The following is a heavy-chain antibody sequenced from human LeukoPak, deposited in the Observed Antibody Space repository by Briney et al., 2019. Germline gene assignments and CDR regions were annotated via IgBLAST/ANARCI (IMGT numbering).Heavy chain of an antibody. CDR2: INHSGST. CDR1: GFTFSTYW. Sequence: GSLRLSCAASGFTFSTYWMSWVRQPPGKGLEWIGEINHSGSTNYNPSLKSRVTISVDTSKNQFSLKLSSVTAADTAVYYCAGSMVRGVNGYYFDYWGQGTLVTVSS. V-gene: IGHV4-34*08. D-gene: IGHD3-10*01. J-gene: IGHJ4*02. CDR3: AGSMVRGVNGYYFDY.